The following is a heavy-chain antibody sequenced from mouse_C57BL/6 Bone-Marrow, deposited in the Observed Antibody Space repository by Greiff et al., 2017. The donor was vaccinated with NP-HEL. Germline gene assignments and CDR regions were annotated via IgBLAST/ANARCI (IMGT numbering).Heavy chain of an antibody. J-gene: IGHJ2*01. V-gene: IGHV14-4*01. CDR3: TSLRGDLRLP. CDR2: IDPENGDT. CDR1: GFNIKDDY. Sequence: VQLQQSGAELVRPGDSVKLSCTASGFNIKDDYMHWVKQRPEQGLEWIGLIDPENGDTEYASKFQGKATITADTSSNSAYLQISSLTAEAAAVYYCTSLRGDLRLPWGKGPTLTVA. D-gene: IGHD3-2*02.